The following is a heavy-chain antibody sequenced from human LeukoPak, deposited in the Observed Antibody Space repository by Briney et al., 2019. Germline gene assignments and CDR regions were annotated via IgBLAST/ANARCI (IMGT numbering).Heavy chain of an antibody. CDR1: GFTFSSYA. J-gene: IGHJ4*02. D-gene: IGHD4-23*01. CDR3: ASLASAEVVTPPDY. Sequence: AGGSLGLSCAASGFTFSSYAMHWVRQAPGKGLEWVAVISYDGSNKYYADSVKGRFTISRDNSKNTLYLQMNSLRAEDTAVYYCASLASAEVVTPPDYWGQGTLVTVSS. V-gene: IGHV3-30*04. CDR2: ISYDGSNK.